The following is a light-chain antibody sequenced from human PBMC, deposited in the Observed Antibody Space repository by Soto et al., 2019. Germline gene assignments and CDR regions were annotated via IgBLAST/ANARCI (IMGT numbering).Light chain of an antibody. CDR2: GAS. V-gene: IGKV3-15*01. CDR1: QSVSSN. CDR3: QQYDNWPPPT. J-gene: IGKJ4*01. Sequence: EIVMTQSPATLSVSPGERATLSCRASQSVSSNLAWYQQKPGQAPRLLIYGASTRATGIPARFSGSGSGTEFTLTISSLQSEDFAIYYCQQYDNWPPPTFGGGTNVEIK.